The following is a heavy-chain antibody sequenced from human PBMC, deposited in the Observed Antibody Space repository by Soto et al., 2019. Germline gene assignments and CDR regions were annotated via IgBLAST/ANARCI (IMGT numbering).Heavy chain of an antibody. V-gene: IGHV3-33*01. CDR3: ARDLYGQAPSTAFDI. Sequence: GGSLRLSCAASGFTFSSYGMHWARQAPGKGLEWVAVIWYDGSNKYYADSVKGRFTISRDNSKNTLYLQMNSLRAEDTAVYYCARDLYGQAPSTAFDIWGQGTMVTVSS. J-gene: IGHJ3*02. D-gene: IGHD3-10*01. CDR1: GFTFSSYG. CDR2: IWYDGSNK.